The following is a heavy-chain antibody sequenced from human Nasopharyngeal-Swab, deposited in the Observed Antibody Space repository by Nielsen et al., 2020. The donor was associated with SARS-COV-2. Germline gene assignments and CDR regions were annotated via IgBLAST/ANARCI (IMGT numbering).Heavy chain of an antibody. J-gene: IGHJ5*02. D-gene: IGHD6-6*01. Sequence: GESLKISCKGSGYSFTSYWISWVRQMPGKGLEWMGRIDPSDSYTNYSPSFQGHVTISADKSISTAYLQWSSLKASDTAMYYCARHTEYSSSPRYNWFDPWGQGTLVTVSS. CDR1: GYSFTSYW. V-gene: IGHV5-10-1*01. CDR3: ARHTEYSSSPRYNWFDP. CDR2: IDPSDSYT.